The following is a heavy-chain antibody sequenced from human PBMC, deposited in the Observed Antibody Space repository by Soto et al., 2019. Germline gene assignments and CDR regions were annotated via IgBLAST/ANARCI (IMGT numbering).Heavy chain of an antibody. CDR1: GYTFTSYG. D-gene: IGHD3-10*01. V-gene: IGHV1-18*01. Sequence: ASVKVSCKASGYTFTSYGISWVRQAPGQGLEWMGWISAYNGNTSYAQKLQGRVTMTTDTSTSTAYMELRSLRSDDTAVYYCARGLLWFGDDAFDIWGQGTMVTVSS. CDR2: ISAYNGNT. J-gene: IGHJ3*02. CDR3: ARGLLWFGDDAFDI.